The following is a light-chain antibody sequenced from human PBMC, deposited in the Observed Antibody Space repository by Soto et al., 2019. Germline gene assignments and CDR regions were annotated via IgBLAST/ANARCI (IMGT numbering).Light chain of an antibody. Sequence: QSVLTQPPSASGSLGQSVTISCTGTSSDIGNYETVSWYQHHPGKAPQAVIYEVNKRPSGVPDRFSGSKSGNTASLTVSGLQAEDEGDYDCSSYAGSNNYVFGTGTKVTVL. CDR1: SSDIGNYET. CDR2: EVN. V-gene: IGLV2-8*01. CDR3: SSYAGSNNYV. J-gene: IGLJ1*01.